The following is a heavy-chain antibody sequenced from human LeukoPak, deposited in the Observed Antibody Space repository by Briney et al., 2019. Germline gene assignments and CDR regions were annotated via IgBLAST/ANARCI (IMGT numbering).Heavy chain of an antibody. J-gene: IGHJ4*02. CDR1: GFTFTSYA. CDR3: ARDPDSSGWYRFDY. CDR2: ISSDRLNI. D-gene: IGHD6-19*01. Sequence: GRSLRLSCAASGFTFTSYAMHWVRQAPGKGLEWVAIISSDRLNIYYADSVKGRFTISRDNSMNTLYLQMNSLRAEDTAVYFCARDPDSSGWYRFDYWGQGTLGTVSS. V-gene: IGHV3-30*01.